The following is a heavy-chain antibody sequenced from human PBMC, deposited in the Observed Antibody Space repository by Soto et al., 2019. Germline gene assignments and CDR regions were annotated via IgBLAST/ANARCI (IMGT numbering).Heavy chain of an antibody. Sequence: QSGGSLRLSCAASAFTFSSYGMHWVRQAPGKGLEWVAVISYDGSNKYYADSVKGRFTISRDNSKNTLYLQMNSLRAEDTAVYYRGTRRGPGGHGVDNWGQGXLVAIYS. V-gene: IGHV3-30*03. CDR2: ISYDGSNK. CDR3: GTRRGPGGHGVDN. D-gene: IGHD3-10*01. CDR1: AFTFSSYG. J-gene: IGHJ4*02.